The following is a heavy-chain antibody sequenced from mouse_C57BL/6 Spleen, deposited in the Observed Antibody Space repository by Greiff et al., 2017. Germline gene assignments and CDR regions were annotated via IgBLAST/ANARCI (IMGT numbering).Heavy chain of an antibody. V-gene: IGHV7-1*01. D-gene: IGHD1-1*02. Sequence: EVQLMESGGGLVQSGRSLRLSCATSGFTFSGFYMAWVRQAPGKGLEWIAASRNKASDYTTEYSVSVQGRFIVSRDTTQSILYLQMNGLRADDTAMFYCAREDDYRYAMDYWGQGTSVTVS. CDR3: AREDDYRYAMDY. CDR1: GFTFSGFY. CDR2: SRNKASDYTT. J-gene: IGHJ4*01.